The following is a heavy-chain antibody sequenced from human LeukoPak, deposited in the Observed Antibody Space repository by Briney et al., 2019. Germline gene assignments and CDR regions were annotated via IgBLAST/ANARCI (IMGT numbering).Heavy chain of an antibody. J-gene: IGHJ6*03. CDR2: ISSSSSYI. CDR3: ARGEDSSSFYYYMDV. Sequence: PGGSLRLSCAASGFTFSSYSMNWVRPAPGKGLEWVSSISSSSSYIYYADSVKGRFTISRDNAKNSLYLQMNSLRAEDTAVYYCARGEDSSSFYYYMDVWGKGTTVTVSS. CDR1: GFTFSSYS. D-gene: IGHD6-13*01. V-gene: IGHV3-21*01.